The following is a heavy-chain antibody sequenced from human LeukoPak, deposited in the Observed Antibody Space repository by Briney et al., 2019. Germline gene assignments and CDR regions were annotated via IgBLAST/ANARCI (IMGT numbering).Heavy chain of an antibody. J-gene: IGHJ3*02. CDR1: GFTVSSNY. CDR3: ASGGDILTGYYYYDSSGYHTLGAFDI. D-gene: IGHD3-9*01. Sequence: GGSLRLSCAASGFTVSSNYMSWVRQAPGKGLEWVSVIYSGGSTYYADSVKGRFTISRDNSKNTLYLQMNSLRAEDTAVYYCASGGDILTGYYYYDSSGYHTLGAFDIWGQGTMVTVSS. V-gene: IGHV3-53*01. CDR2: IYSGGST.